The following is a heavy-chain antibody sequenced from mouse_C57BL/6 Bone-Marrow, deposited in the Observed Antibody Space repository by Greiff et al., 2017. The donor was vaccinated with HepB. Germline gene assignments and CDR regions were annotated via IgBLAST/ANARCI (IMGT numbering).Heavy chain of an antibody. V-gene: IGHV5-9-1*02. J-gene: IGHJ4*01. Sequence: EVMLVESGEGLVKPGGSLKLSCAASGFTFSSYAMSWVRQTPEKRLEWVAYISSGGDYIYYADTVKGRFTISRDNARNTLYLQMSSLKSEDTAMYYCTRDPMGLRQGDYAMDYWGQGTSVTVSS. D-gene: IGHD2-4*01. CDR3: TRDPMGLRQGDYAMDY. CDR1: GFTFSSYA. CDR2: ISSGGDYI.